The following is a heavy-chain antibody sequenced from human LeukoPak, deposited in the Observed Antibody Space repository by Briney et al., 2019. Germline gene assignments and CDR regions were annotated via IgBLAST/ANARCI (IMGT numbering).Heavy chain of an antibody. Sequence: ASLKVSCKASGYTFTGYYIHWVRQAPGQGLGWMGWINPNSGGTNYAQKFQGRVTMTRDTSISTAYMELSRLTSDDTAVYYCARDAIVRDYSNSDYWGQGTLVTVSS. CDR1: GYTFTGYY. CDR2: INPNSGGT. J-gene: IGHJ4*02. V-gene: IGHV1-2*02. CDR3: ARDAIVRDYSNSDY. D-gene: IGHD4-11*01.